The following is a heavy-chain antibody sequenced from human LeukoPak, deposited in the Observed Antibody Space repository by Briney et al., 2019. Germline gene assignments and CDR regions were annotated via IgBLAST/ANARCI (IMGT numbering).Heavy chain of an antibody. CDR2: IYYSGST. D-gene: IGHD5-12*01. V-gene: IGHV4-30-4*01. Sequence: PSQTLSLTCTVSGGSISSGDYSWSWIRQPPGKGLEWIGYIYYSGSTYYNPSLKSRVTISVDTSKNQFSLKLSSVTAADTAVYYCATLSGYGDYYFDYWGQGTLVTVSS. J-gene: IGHJ4*02. CDR3: ATLSGYGDYYFDY. CDR1: GGSISSGDYS.